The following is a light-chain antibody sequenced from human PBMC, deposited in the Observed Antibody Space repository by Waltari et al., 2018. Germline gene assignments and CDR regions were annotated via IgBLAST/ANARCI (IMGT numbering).Light chain of an antibody. CDR3: QQTHSNPFT. Sequence: DIQMTQSPSSLSASVGDRVTITCRASQTISRYFNWYQQKPGKAPKLLIYAASTLQSGVPARFSGSGSGTDFILTISSLQPEDFATYYCQQTHSNPFTFGQGTKVEI. J-gene: IGKJ2*01. CDR1: QTISRY. CDR2: AAS. V-gene: IGKV1-39*01.